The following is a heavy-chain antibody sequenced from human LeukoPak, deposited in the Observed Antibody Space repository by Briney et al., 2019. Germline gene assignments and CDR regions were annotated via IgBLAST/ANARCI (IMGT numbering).Heavy chain of an antibody. V-gene: IGHV1-69*13. Sequence: ASVKVSCKASGYTFTAYYMHWVRQAPGQGLEWMGGIIPIFGTANYAQKFQGRVTITADESTSTAYMELSSLRSEDTAVYYCARGNEYSSSSLVGDFDYWGQGTLVTVSS. D-gene: IGHD6-6*01. CDR3: ARGNEYSSSSLVGDFDY. J-gene: IGHJ4*02. CDR1: GYTFTAYY. CDR2: IIPIFGTA.